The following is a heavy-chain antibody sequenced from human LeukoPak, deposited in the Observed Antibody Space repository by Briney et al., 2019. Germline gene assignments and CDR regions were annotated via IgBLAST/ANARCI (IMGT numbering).Heavy chain of an antibody. V-gene: IGHV1-18*04. CDR2: IRPYKGNT. J-gene: IGHJ5*02. Sequence: GASVKVSCTASGYTFTTYGISWVRQAPGQGREWMGWIRPYKGNTNYAQKFQGRVTMTADTSTSTAYMDLRSLTSDDTAMYYCMRGADWFDPWGQGTLVTVSS. CDR1: GYTFTTYG. CDR3: MRGADWFDP.